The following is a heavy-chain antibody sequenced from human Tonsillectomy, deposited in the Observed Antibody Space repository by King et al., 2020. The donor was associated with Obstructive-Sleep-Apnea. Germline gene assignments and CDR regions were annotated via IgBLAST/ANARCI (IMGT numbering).Heavy chain of an antibody. V-gene: IGHV1-46*01. J-gene: IGHJ4*02. Sequence: QLVQSGAEVKKPGASVKVSCKASGYTFTSYYIHLVRQAPGQGLEWLGVYNPSSAGTVYARKFQDRVTMTRDTSTSTVNMELSSLRSEDTAVYFCAGSDTAMETPSRKWGDCWGQGTLVTVSS. CDR2: YNPSSAGT. CDR3: AGSDTAMETPSRKWGDC. D-gene: IGHD1-26*01. CDR1: GYTFTSYY.